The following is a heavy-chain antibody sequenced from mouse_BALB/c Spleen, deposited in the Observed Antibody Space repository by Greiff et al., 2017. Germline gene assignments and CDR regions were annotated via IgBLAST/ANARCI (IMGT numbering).Heavy chain of an antibody. D-gene: IGHD2-4*01. CDR3: ARSSYDYEWFAY. J-gene: IGHJ3*01. CDR2: ISYSGST. V-gene: IGHV3-2*02. CDR1: GYSITSDYA. Sequence: VQLKESGPGLVKPSQSLSLTCTVTGYSITSDYAWNWIRQFPGNKLEWMGYISYSGSTSYNPSLKSRISITRDTSKNQFFLQLNSVTTEDTATYYCARSSYDYEWFAYWGQGTLVTVSA.